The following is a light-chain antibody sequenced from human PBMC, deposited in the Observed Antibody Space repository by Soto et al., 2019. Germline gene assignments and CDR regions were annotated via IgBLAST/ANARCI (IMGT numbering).Light chain of an antibody. CDR1: QGNNSF. CDR2: AAS. CDR3: QQLNDRRFS. V-gene: IGKV1-9*01. Sequence: IQLTQSPSSLSASVGDRVTISCRASQGNNSFVAWYQQKSGKAPKLLICAASTLQSGVPSRFSGSGSGTDFTLTISSLQPEDFATYYCQQLNDRRFSFGQGTKVDIK. J-gene: IGKJ2*01.